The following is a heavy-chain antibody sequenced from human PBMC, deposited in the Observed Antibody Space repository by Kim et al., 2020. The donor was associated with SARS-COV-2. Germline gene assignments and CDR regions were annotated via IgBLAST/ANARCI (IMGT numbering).Heavy chain of an antibody. Sequence: GGSLRLSCAASGFTFNNAWMSWVRQAPGKGLEWVGHIRSKTDGGTTDYAAPVKGRFTISRDDSKNTLYLQMNSLKTEDTAMYFCTTEAGNTWFAPLSWFDPWGQGTLVTVSS. CDR2: IRSKTDGGTT. V-gene: IGHV3-15*01. CDR3: TTEAGNTWFAPLSWFDP. CDR1: GFTFNNAW. D-gene: IGHD3-10*01. J-gene: IGHJ5*02.